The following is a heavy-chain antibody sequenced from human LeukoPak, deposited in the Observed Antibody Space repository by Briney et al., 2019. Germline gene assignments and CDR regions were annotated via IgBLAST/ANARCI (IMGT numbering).Heavy chain of an antibody. D-gene: IGHD2-21*02. Sequence: SETLSLTCSVSSDPFTNYFWSWVRQPPGKGLEWIGYVYFDGTTNYNPFLMSRVTISVNATKNQFSLRLNSVTALDTAVYFCARLTVGLYFDAWGQGALVTVSA. CDR1: SDPFTNYF. CDR2: VYFDGTT. CDR3: ARLTVGLYFDA. J-gene: IGHJ4*02. V-gene: IGHV4-59*08.